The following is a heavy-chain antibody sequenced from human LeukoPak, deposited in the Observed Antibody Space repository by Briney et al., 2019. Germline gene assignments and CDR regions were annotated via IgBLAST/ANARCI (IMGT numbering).Heavy chain of an antibody. CDR2: IFYSGST. CDR3: VSYSSTWPNHYFDS. V-gene: IGHV4-59*08. D-gene: IGHD6-13*01. J-gene: IGHJ4*02. Sequence: PSETLSLTCTVSGGSISSYYWSWIRQPPGKGLEWIGYIFYSGSTNYNPSLKSRVTISVDTSKNQFSLKLSSVTAADTAVHYCVSYSSTWPNHYFDSWGQGTLVTVSS. CDR1: GGSISSYY.